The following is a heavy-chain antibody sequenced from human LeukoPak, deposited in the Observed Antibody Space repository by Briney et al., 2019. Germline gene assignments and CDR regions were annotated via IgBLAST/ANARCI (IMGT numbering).Heavy chain of an antibody. CDR2: ISSSSSTI. D-gene: IGHD1-26*01. CDR1: GFTFSSYS. V-gene: IGHV3-48*04. J-gene: IGHJ5*02. Sequence: GGSLRLSCAASGFTFSSYSMNWVRQAPGKGLEWVSYISSSSSTIYYADSVKGRFTISRDNAKNSLYLQMNSLRAEDTAVYYCARDREWELRGNWFDPWGQGTLVTVSS. CDR3: ARDREWELRGNWFDP.